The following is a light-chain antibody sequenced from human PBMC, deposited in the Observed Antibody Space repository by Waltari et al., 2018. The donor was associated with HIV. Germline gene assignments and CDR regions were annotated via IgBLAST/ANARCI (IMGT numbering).Light chain of an antibody. CDR2: YAS. V-gene: IGKV3-15*01. Sequence: EILMTQSPATLSVSPGERATLSCRASQSIRSNLAWYQQKPGQAPRLLLYYASTRATGIPARFSGSGSGTEFTLTITSLQSEDFAVYYCQQYNNWPPITFGQGKRLEIK. CDR1: QSIRSN. J-gene: IGKJ5*01. CDR3: QQYNNWPPIT.